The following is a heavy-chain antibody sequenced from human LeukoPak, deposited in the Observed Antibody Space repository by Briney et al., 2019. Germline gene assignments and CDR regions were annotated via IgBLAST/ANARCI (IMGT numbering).Heavy chain of an antibody. V-gene: IGHV4-59*01. CDR3: ARGLPASD. Sequence: SETLSLTCTVPGGSISSYYWSWIRQPPGKGLEWIGYIYYSGSTNYNPSLKSRVTISVDTSKNQFSLKLSSVTAADTAVYYCARGLPASDWGQGTLVTVSS. CDR2: IYYSGST. J-gene: IGHJ4*02. CDR1: GGSISSYY. D-gene: IGHD3-16*01.